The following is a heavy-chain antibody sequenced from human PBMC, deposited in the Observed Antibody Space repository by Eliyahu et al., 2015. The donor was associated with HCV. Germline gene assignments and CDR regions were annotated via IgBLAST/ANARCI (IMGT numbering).Heavy chain of an antibody. Sequence: QVQLVQSGAEVRKPGASVXVSCKASGXXFTGYXRHWVRQAPGLGLEWMGWINPNSGGTNYAQKFQGRVTMTRDTSITTAYMELSRLRSDDTAVYYCARGKKPTNVIKLARFFDYWGQGTLVTVSS. V-gene: IGHV1-2*02. J-gene: IGHJ4*02. D-gene: IGHD1-1*01. CDR2: INPNSGGT. CDR1: GXXFTGYX. CDR3: ARGKKPTNVIKLARFFDY.